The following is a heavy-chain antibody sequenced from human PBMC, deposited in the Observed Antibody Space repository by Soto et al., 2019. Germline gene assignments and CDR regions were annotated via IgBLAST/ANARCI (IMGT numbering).Heavy chain of an antibody. CDR1: GFTLSSYN. D-gene: IGHD6-13*01. Sequence: EVQLVESGGGLVQPGGSLRLSCAASGFTLSSYNMNWVRQAPGKGLEWVSSISGSSDTIYYADSVKGRFTISRDNAKNSLYLQMDSLRDEGTAVYYCARDHGGSTWFVGIYYYFGVDVWGQGTTVTVSS. CDR2: ISGSSDTI. J-gene: IGHJ6*02. V-gene: IGHV3-48*02. CDR3: ARDHGGSTWFVGIYYYFGVDV.